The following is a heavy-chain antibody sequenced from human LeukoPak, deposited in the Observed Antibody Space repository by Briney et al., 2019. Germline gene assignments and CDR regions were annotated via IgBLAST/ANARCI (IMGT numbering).Heavy chain of an antibody. CDR3: IVFGDSNH. J-gene: IGHJ5*02. V-gene: IGHV3-53*01. CDR2: IHTSGDT. Sequence: GGSLRLSCAASGLTGSHNYVSWVRQAPGKGLEWVSAIHTSGDTCYADSVKGRFTISRDTSKNTLYLQINSLRVEDTAVYYCIVFGDSNHWGQGTLATVSS. CDR1: GLTGSHNY. D-gene: IGHD4-17*01.